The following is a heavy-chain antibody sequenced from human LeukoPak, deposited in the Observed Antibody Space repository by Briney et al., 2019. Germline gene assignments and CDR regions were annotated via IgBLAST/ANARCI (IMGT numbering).Heavy chain of an antibody. D-gene: IGHD3-22*01. CDR1: GYGFTRYW. CDR3: ARLKGTYYYDSSGYYLAQYFDY. J-gene: IGHJ4*02. CDR2: IYPGESDT. V-gene: IGHV5-51*01. Sequence: GGRLQISSKGSGYGFTRYWIGWGGPRTGKGGEWRGMIYPGESDTRYSTSFQGQVTISADKSISTAYLQWSSLKASDTAMYYCARLKGTYYYDSSGYYLAQYFDYWGQGTLVTVSS.